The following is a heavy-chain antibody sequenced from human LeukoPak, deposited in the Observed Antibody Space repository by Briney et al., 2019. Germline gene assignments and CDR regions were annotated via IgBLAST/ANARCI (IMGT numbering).Heavy chain of an antibody. CDR3: ARPLGYYDIRSPSLNWYFDL. CDR1: GFSFSTNW. CDR2: IYPADSDT. V-gene: IGHV5-51*01. D-gene: IGHD3-9*01. J-gene: IGHJ2*01. Sequence: GEPLKISCKGSGFSFSTNWIGWVRQMPGKGLEWMGIIYPADSDTRYNSSLQGQVTISADKSITTASLQWRSLEASDTATYYCARPLGYYDIRSPSLNWYFDLWGRGTLVTVSS.